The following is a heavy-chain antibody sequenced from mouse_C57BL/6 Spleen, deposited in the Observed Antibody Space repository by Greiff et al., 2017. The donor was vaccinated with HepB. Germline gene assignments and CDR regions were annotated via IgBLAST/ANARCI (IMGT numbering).Heavy chain of an antibody. J-gene: IGHJ2*01. Sequence: EVQLQQSGPELVKPGASVKISCKASGYTFTDYYMNWVKQSHGKSLEWIGDINPNNGGTSYNQKFKGKATLTVDKSSSTAYMELRSLTSEDSAVYYCARRYYYGSSYPFDYWGQGTTLTVSS. CDR3: ARRYYYGSSYPFDY. D-gene: IGHD1-1*01. CDR1: GYTFTDYY. CDR2: INPNNGGT. V-gene: IGHV1-26*01.